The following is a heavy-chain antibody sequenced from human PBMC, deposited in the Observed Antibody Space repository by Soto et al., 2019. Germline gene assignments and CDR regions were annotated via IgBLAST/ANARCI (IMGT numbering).Heavy chain of an antibody. CDR2: IYHSGST. J-gene: IGHJ5*02. CDR1: GYSISSGYY. V-gene: IGHV4-38-2*02. Sequence: PXETRSLACPVAGYSISSGYYWDWIRQPPGKGLEWIGSIYHSGSTYYNPSLKSRVTISVDTSKNQFSLKLSSVTAADTAVYYCARDPGNWVDHWGQGSLVTVSS. CDR3: ARDPGNWVDH.